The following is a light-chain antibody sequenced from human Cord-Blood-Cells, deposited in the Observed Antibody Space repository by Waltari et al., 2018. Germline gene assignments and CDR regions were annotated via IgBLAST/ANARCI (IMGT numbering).Light chain of an antibody. CDR2: QDS. Sequence: SYALTQPHSVSLSPGQTPSLTCPGDKCGANNVCWYQQKPGPSPVLVIYQDSKRPSGIPERFSGSNSGNTVTLTISGTQAMDEADYYCQAWDSSTAVFGTGTKVTVL. CDR1: KCGANN. CDR3: QAWDSSTAV. V-gene: IGLV3-1*01. J-gene: IGLJ1*01.